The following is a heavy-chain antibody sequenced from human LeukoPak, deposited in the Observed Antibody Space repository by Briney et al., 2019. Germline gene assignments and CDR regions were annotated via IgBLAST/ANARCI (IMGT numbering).Heavy chain of an antibody. CDR2: IYYSGST. Sequence: PSETLSLTCTVSGGSITSSSDYWGWIRQPPGKGLEWIGTIYYSGSTHYNPSLKSRVIISVDTSKNQFSLKLSSVTAADTAVYYCARVDSSSQQGADYFDYWGQGTLVTISS. J-gene: IGHJ4*02. V-gene: IGHV4-39*07. CDR3: ARVDSSSQQGADYFDY. CDR1: GGSITSSSDY. D-gene: IGHD6-13*01.